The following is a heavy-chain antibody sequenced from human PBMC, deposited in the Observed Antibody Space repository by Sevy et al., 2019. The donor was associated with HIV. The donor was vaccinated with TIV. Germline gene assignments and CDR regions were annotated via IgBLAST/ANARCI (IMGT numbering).Heavy chain of an antibody. CDR3: ARDSDYSSSAFNLDY. V-gene: IGHV3-48*02. D-gene: IGHD6-6*01. CDR2: ISSSSSTI. J-gene: IGHJ4*02. CDR1: GFTFSSYS. Sequence: GGSLRLSCAASGFTFSSYSMNWVRQAPGKGLEWVSYISSSSSTIYYAYSVKGRFTISRDNAKNSLYLQMNSLRDEDTDVYYCARDSDYSSSAFNLDYWGQGTLVTVSS.